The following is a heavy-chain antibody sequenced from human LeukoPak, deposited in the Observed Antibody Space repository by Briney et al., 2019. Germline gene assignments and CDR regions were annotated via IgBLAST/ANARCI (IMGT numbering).Heavy chain of an antibody. V-gene: IGHV3-21*01. CDR3: ARDRRGYSGSDALSSDY. J-gene: IGHJ4*02. CDR1: GFTFSSYS. Sequence: GGSLRLACAASGFTFSSYSMNWVRQAPGKGLEWVSSISSSSSYIYYADSVKGRFTISRDNAQNSLYLQMNSLRGDDTAVYYCARDRRGYSGSDALSSDYWGQGTLVTASS. CDR2: ISSSSSYI. D-gene: IGHD5-12*01.